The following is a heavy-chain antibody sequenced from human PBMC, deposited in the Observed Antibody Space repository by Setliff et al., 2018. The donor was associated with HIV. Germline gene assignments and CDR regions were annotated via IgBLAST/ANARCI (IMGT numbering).Heavy chain of an antibody. D-gene: IGHD5-18*01. Sequence: PSETLSLTCTVSGGSVIISHYYWAWIRQPPGKGPEWIGSISYSGSTYYNPSLKSRITISVDTSKNQFSLKLTSVTAADTAVYYCARDTEMVKEGTDYWGQGTLVTV. CDR1: GGSVIISHYY. CDR3: ARDTEMVKEGTDY. CDR2: ISYSGST. V-gene: IGHV4-39*01. J-gene: IGHJ4*02.